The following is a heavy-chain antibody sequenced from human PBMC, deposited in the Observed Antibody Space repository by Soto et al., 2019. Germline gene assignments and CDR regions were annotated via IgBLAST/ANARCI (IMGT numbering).Heavy chain of an antibody. D-gene: IGHD3-10*01. CDR2: IYTSGST. CDR1: GGSISSYY. Sequence: SETLSLTCTVSGGSISSYYWSWIRQPAGKGLEWIGRIYTSGSTNYNPSLKSRVTMSVDTSKNQFSLKLSSVTAADTAVYYCARAAPYYYYGSGSYNWFDPWGQGTLVTVSS. CDR3: ARAAPYYYYGSGSYNWFDP. J-gene: IGHJ5*02. V-gene: IGHV4-4*07.